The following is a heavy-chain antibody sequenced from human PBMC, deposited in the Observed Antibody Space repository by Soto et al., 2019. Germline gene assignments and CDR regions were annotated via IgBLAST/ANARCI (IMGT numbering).Heavy chain of an antibody. CDR1: GFIFSTYG. D-gene: IGHD5-12*01. CDR2: ISNDGENK. V-gene: IGHV3-30*03. CDR3: VRDSGRFSGSLFDY. Sequence: VQLVESGGGVVQPGRSLGLSCAVSGFIFSTYGMHWLRQAPGKGLEWVAVISNDGENKDFADSVKGRFTISRDNVKNTLYLQMNNLRPEDTAVYFCVRDSGRFSGSLFDYWGQGTLVTVSS. J-gene: IGHJ4*02.